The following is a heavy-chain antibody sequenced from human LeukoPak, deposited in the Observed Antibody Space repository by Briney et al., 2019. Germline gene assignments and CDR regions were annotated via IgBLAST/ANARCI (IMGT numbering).Heavy chain of an antibody. J-gene: IGHJ4*02. V-gene: IGHV1-2*02. CDR3: AREVWNRFDY. CDR1: GYTFTRYY. CDR2: INPNSGGT. Sequence: ASVKVSCKASGYTFTRYYMHWVRQAPGQGLEWMGWINPNSGGTNYVQKVQGRVTMTSDTSISTTYMELSRLRSDDTAVYYCAREVWNRFDYWGQGTLVTVSS. D-gene: IGHD1-1*01.